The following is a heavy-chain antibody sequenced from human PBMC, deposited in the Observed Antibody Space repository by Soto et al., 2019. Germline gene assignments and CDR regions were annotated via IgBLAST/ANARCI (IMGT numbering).Heavy chain of an antibody. CDR1: GFTFSSYG. CDR3: ARDREGIAAAATGFRFDP. J-gene: IGHJ5*02. V-gene: IGHV3-33*01. CDR2: IWYDGSNK. D-gene: IGHD6-13*01. Sequence: GGSLRLSIAASGFTFSSYGMHWVRQAPGKGLEWVAVIWYDGSNKYYADSVKGRFTIYRDNSKITLYLQMNSLRAEDTAVYYCARDREGIAAAATGFRFDPWGKGNLVTVSS.